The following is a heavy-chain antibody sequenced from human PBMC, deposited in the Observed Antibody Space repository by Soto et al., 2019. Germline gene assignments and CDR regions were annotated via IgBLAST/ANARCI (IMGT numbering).Heavy chain of an antibody. J-gene: IGHJ1*01. CDR3: ARVGGVDYYDSSGYYYDFQH. Sequence: EASVKVSCKASGYTFTSYYMHWVRQAPGQGLEWMGIINPSGGSTSYAQKFQGRVTMTRDTSTSTVYMELSSLRSEDTAVYYCARVGGVDYYDSSGYYYDFQHWGQGTLVTVS. CDR2: INPSGGST. V-gene: IGHV1-46*01. D-gene: IGHD3-22*01. CDR1: GYTFTSYY.